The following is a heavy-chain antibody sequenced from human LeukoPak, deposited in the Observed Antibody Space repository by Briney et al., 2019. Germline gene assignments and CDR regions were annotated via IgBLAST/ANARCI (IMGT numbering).Heavy chain of an antibody. CDR1: GFTFSRYT. CDR2: ITSSSTYI. J-gene: IGHJ4*02. Sequence: GGSLTLSCAASGFTFSRYTVNWVRQAPGKGLEWVSSITSSSTYIYYADSVKGRFTISRDNAKNSLYLHMNSLRAEDTAVYYCTRGTGSYDYWGQGTRVTVSS. D-gene: IGHD1-26*01. V-gene: IGHV3-21*01. CDR3: TRGTGSYDY.